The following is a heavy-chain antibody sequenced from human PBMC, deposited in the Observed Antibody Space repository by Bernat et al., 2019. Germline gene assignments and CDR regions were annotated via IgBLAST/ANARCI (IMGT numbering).Heavy chain of an antibody. CDR2: ISGSGGST. D-gene: IGHD6-13*01. CDR3: AKDAIAAADYYDGMDV. CDR1: GFTFSSYA. J-gene: IGHJ6*02. V-gene: IGHV3-23*01. Sequence: EVQLLESGGGLVQPGGSLRLSCAASGFTFSSYAMSWVRQAPGKGLEWVSAISGSGGSTYYADSVKGRFTISRDNSKNTLYLQMNSLRAEDTAVYYCAKDAIAAADYYDGMDVWGQGTTVTVSS.